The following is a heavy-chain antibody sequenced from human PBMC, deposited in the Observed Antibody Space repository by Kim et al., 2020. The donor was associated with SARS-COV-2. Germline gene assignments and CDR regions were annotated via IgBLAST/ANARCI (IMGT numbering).Heavy chain of an antibody. J-gene: IGHJ1*01. Sequence: ASVKVSCKASGYSFTSYALNWVRQAPGQGLEWMGWINTNTGNPTYAQGFTGRFVFSLDTSVSTAYLQISSLKAEDTAVYYCGRKKYNYDGRAKLRYFQHGGQGPLVTVSS. CDR2: INTNTGNP. CDR3: GRKKYNYDGRAKLRYFQH. V-gene: IGHV7-4-1*02. D-gene: IGHD3-22*01. CDR1: GYSFTSYA.